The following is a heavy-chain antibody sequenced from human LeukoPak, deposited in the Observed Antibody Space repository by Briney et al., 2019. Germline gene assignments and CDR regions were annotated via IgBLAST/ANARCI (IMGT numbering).Heavy chain of an antibody. J-gene: IGHJ5*02. V-gene: IGHV1-46*01. Sequence: GASVKVSCKASGYTFTSYYMHWVRPAPGQGVEWMGMINPSGGSTNYAQKFQGGVTITRDTSTRTVYMELSSLRSEDTAVYYCARGPIPYYDFWSGYLRFDPRGQGTLVTVSS. CDR3: ARGPIPYYDFWSGYLRFDP. CDR1: GYTFTSYY. D-gene: IGHD3-3*01. CDR2: INPSGGST.